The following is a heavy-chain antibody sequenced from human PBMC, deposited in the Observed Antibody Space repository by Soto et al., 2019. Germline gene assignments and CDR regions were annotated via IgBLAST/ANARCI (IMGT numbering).Heavy chain of an antibody. J-gene: IGHJ4*02. D-gene: IGHD5-12*01. CDR3: ARGYSGYDFDY. Sequence: PSETLSLTCTVSVGSISRYYWSWIRQPPGKGLEWIGYIYYSGSTNYNPSLKSRVTISVDTSKNQFSLKLSSVTAADTAVYYCARGYSGYDFDYWGQGTLVTVSS. CDR2: IYYSGST. CDR1: VGSISRYY. V-gene: IGHV4-59*01.